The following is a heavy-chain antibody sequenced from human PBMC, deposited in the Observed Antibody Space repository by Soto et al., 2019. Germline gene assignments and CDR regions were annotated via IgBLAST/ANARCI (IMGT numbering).Heavy chain of an antibody. Sequence: EVQLVESGGGLVQPGGSLRLSCTASGFTFNNKWMHWVRQAPGKGLVWVSRIDGYSTTKNYADSVKGRFTISRDNAKNTVFQHVNSLTDEDTAGYYCASGGAMGVDYWGQGTLVTVSS. J-gene: IGHJ4*02. V-gene: IGHV3-74*01. CDR3: ASGGAMGVDY. CDR1: GFTFNNKW. CDR2: IDGYSTTK. D-gene: IGHD1-26*01.